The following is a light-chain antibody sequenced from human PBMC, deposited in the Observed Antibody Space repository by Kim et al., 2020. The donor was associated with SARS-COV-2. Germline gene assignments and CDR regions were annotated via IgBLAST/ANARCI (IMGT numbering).Light chain of an antibody. J-gene: IGKJ2*03. CDR2: GAS. CDR3: QQYNNRSPYS. V-gene: IGKV3-15*01. CDR1: QSVSSN. Sequence: VSPGERATLSCRASQSVSSNLAWYQQKPGQAPRLLIYGASTRATGVPGRFSGSGSGTEFTLTISSLQSEDFALYYCQQYNNRSPYSFGQGTKLEI.